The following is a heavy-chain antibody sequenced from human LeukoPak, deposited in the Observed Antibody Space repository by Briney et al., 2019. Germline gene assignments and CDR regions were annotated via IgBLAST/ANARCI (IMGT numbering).Heavy chain of an antibody. CDR3: ARDSVLWSSTSCPDY. CDR1: GFTSSSYA. D-gene: IGHD2-2*01. CDR2: ISYDGSNK. J-gene: IGHJ4*02. Sequence: GRSLRLSCAASGFTSSSYAMHWVRQAPGKGLEWVAVISYDGSNKYYADSVKGRFTISRDNSKNTLYLQMNSLRAEDTAVYYCARDSVLWSSTSCPDYWGQGTLVTASS. V-gene: IGHV3-30*04.